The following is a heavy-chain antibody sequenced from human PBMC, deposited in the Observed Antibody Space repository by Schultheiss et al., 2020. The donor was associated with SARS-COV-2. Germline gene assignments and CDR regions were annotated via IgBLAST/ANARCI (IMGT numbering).Heavy chain of an antibody. CDR1: GYTFTSYG. V-gene: IGHV1-18*01. CDR2: ISAYNGNT. CDR3: ARGTYYDILTGLTGGYYYYGMDV. J-gene: IGHJ6*02. D-gene: IGHD3-9*01. Sequence: GSVKVSCKASGYTFTSYGISWVRQAPGQGLEWMGWISAYNGNTNYAQKLQGRVTMTTDTSTSTAYMELRSLRSDDTAVYYCARGTYYDILTGLTGGYYYYGMDVWGQGTTVTVSS.